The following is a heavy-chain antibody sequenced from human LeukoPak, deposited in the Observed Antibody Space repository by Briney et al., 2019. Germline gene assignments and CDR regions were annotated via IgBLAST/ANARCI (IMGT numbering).Heavy chain of an antibody. V-gene: IGHV3-48*03. D-gene: IGHD6-13*01. CDR1: GFTFSSYE. CDR2: ISSSGSTI. Sequence: GGSLRLSCAASGFTFSSYEMNWVRQAPGKGLEWVSYISSSGSTIYYADSVKGRFTISRDNSKNTLYLQMNSLRAEDTAVYYCAKEEYSSSWYYFDYWGQGTLVTVSS. J-gene: IGHJ4*02. CDR3: AKEEYSSSWYYFDY.